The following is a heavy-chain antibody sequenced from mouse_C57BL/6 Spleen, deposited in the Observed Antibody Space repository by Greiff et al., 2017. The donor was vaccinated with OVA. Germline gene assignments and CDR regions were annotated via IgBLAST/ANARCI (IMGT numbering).Heavy chain of an antibody. CDR2: IDPSDSYT. CDR3: ARSGGGVSFAY. Sequence: VQLQQPGAELVKPGASVKLSCKASGYTFTSYWMQWVKQRPGQGLEWIGEIDPSDSYTNYNQKFKGKATLTVDTSSSTAYQQLSSLTAEAAAVYYWARSGGGVSFAYWGQGTLVTVSA. J-gene: IGHJ3*01. V-gene: IGHV1-50*01. CDR1: GYTFTSYW. D-gene: IGHD3-1*01.